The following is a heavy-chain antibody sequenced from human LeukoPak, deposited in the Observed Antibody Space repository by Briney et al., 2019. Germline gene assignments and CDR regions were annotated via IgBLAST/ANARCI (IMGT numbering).Heavy chain of an antibody. V-gene: IGHV3-23*01. CDR1: GFTFSSYS. CDR3: AKGRGSWPPALYYYYYYMDV. D-gene: IGHD6-13*01. CDR2: ISGSGGST. J-gene: IGHJ6*03. Sequence: GGSLRLSCAASGFTFSSYSMNWVRQAPGKGLEWVSAISGSGGSTYYADSVKGRFTISRDNSKNTLYLQMNSLRAEDTAVYYCAKGRGSWPPALYYYYYYMDVWGKGTTVTVSS.